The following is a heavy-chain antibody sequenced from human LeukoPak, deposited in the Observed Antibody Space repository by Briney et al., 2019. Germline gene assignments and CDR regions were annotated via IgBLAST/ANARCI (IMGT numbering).Heavy chain of an antibody. J-gene: IGHJ4*02. CDR1: GGSISSSSYY. Sequence: SETLSLTCTVSGGSISSSSYYWSWIRQPPGKGLEWIGYIYYSGSTNYNPSLKSRVTISVDTSKNQFSLKLSSVTAADTAVYYCARHPDSEYGDYDYWGQGTLVTVSS. CDR3: ARHPDSEYGDYDY. V-gene: IGHV4-61*05. CDR2: IYYSGST. D-gene: IGHD4-17*01.